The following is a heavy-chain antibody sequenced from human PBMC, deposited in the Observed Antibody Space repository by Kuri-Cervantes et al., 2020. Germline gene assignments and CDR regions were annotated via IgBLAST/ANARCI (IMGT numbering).Heavy chain of an antibody. D-gene: IGHD2-2*03. Sequence: ASVKVSCKASGYTFTSYGISWVRQAPGQGLEWMGWISAYNGNTNYAQKFQGRVTITADKSTSTAYMELSSLRSEDTAVYYCARGGSGLMDGRAFDIWGQGTMVTVSS. J-gene: IGHJ3*02. CDR1: GYTFTSYG. CDR3: ARGGSGLMDGRAFDI. CDR2: ISAYNGNT. V-gene: IGHV1-18*01.